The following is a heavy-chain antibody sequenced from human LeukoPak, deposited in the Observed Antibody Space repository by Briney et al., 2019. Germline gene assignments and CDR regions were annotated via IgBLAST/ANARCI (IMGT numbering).Heavy chain of an antibody. CDR2: ISGSGGST. J-gene: IGHJ4*02. V-gene: IGHV3-23*01. CDR1: AFSFSNYS. Sequence: GGSLRLSCVGSAFSFSNYSMHWVRQAPGKGLEWVSAISGSGGSTYYADSVKGRSTISRDNSKNTLYLQMNSLRAEDTAVYYCAKDSRVNYYDSSGYVDYWGQGTLVTVSS. D-gene: IGHD3-22*01. CDR3: AKDSRVNYYDSSGYVDY.